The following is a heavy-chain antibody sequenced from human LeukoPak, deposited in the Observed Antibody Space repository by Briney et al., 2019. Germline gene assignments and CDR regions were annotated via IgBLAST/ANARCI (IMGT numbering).Heavy chain of an antibody. J-gene: IGHJ4*02. CDR2: ISWNRGSI. D-gene: IGHD3-16*01. CDR3: AKVAGGSGRRYDY. Sequence: PGGSLRLSCAASGFTFDDYAMHWVRQAPGKGLEWVSGISWNRGSIAYADSVKGRFTISRDNAKNSLYLQMNSLRTEDAAFYYCAKVAGGSGRRYDYWGQGTLVTVSS. V-gene: IGHV3-9*01. CDR1: GFTFDDYA.